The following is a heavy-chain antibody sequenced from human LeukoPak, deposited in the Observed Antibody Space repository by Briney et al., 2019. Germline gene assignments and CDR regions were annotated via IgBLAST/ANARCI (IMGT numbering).Heavy chain of an antibody. D-gene: IGHD3-16*01. Sequence: PSETLSLTCTVSGGSISSSSYYWGWIRQPPGKGLEWIGSIYYSGSTYYNPSLKSRVTISVDTSKNQFSLKLGSVTAADTAVYYCARAGGGEFDPWGQGTLVTVSS. CDR1: GGSISSSSYY. CDR3: ARAGGGEFDP. J-gene: IGHJ5*02. V-gene: IGHV4-39*01. CDR2: IYYSGST.